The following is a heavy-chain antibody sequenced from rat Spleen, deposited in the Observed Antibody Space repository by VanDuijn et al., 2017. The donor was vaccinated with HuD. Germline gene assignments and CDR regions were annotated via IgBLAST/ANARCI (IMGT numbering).Heavy chain of an antibody. J-gene: IGHJ2*01. CDR1: GFTFRDSG. CDR2: ISYGDSSGHSGT. V-gene: IGHV5-29*01. D-gene: IGHD1-9*01. CDR3: ARRHYGYTDYFDY. Sequence: EVQLVESGGGLVQPGRSLKLSCAASGFTFRDSGVAWVRQAPTTGLEWVATISYGDSSGHSGTYYRDSVRGRFTISRDDAKSTLSLQMDSLRSEDTATYYCARRHYGYTDYFDYWGQGVMVTVSS.